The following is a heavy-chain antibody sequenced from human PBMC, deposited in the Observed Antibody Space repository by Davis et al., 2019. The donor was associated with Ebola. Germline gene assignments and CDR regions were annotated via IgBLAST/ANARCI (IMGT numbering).Heavy chain of an antibody. CDR1: GYTFTSYG. CDR2: IIPILGIT. Sequence: SVKVSCKASGYTFTSYGISWVRQAPGQGLEWMGRIIPILGITNYAQKFQGRVTITADKSTTTAYMELSRLRSDDTAVYYCARAAIDYWGQGTLVTVSS. D-gene: IGHD6-25*01. CDR3: ARAAIDY. V-gene: IGHV1-69*04. J-gene: IGHJ4*02.